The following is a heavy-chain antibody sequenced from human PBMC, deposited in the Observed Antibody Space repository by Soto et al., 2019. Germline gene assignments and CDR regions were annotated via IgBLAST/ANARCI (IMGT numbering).Heavy chain of an antibody. Sequence: GGSLRLSCAASGFTFSNAWMNWVRQAPGKGLEWVGRIKSKTDGGTTDYAAPVKGRFTISRDDSKNTLYLQMNSLKTEDTAVYYCTTVAFTGVRGVIITENPGYYGMDVWGQGTTVTVSS. V-gene: IGHV3-15*07. CDR2: IKSKTDGGTT. CDR1: GFTFSNAW. J-gene: IGHJ6*02. CDR3: TTVAFTGVRGVIITENPGYYGMDV. D-gene: IGHD3-10*01.